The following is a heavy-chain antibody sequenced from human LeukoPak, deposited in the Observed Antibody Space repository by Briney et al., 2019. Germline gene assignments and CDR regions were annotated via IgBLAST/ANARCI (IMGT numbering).Heavy chain of an antibody. D-gene: IGHD3-10*01. CDR3: AREISSGSSSRQFDH. J-gene: IGHJ4*02. CDR2: MSTSGST. CDR1: GASISSYY. V-gene: IGHV4-4*07. Sequence: PSETLSLTCTVSGASISSYYWSWIRQPAGKGLEWIGRMSTSGSTNYSPSLKSRLTMSVDTSNNQFSLNLTSVTAADTAVYYCAREISSGSSSRQFDHWGQGTLVTVSS.